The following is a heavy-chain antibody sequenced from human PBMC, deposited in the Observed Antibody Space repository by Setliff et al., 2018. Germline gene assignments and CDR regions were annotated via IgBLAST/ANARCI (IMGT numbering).Heavy chain of an antibody. CDR1: GLIFTSYS. Sequence: GESLKISCAASGLIFTSYSMNWVRQAPGKGLEWVSSISSSSAYIYYADSVKGRFTISRDNAKNSVYLQMNSLRAEDTAVYYCASANTTGYYYFDYWGQGTLVTVSS. CDR2: ISSSSAYI. V-gene: IGHV3-21*01. CDR3: ASANTTGYYYFDY. J-gene: IGHJ4*02. D-gene: IGHD1-26*01.